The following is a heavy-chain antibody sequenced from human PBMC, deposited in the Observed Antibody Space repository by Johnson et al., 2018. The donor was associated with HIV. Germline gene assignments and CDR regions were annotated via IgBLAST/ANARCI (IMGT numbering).Heavy chain of an antibody. CDR2: TSYDGSNT. J-gene: IGHJ3*02. CDR1: GFNFSTYD. V-gene: IGHV3-30*18. Sequence: QVQLVESGGGVVQPGRSLRLSCITYGFNFSTYDMHWVRQAPGKWLEWVAVTSYDGSNTYYGDSVKGRFTISRDNSKNTLYLQMNSMSAEDTAVYYCAKDDNGGYVVWTFDIWGQGTMVTVSS. D-gene: IGHD7-27*01. CDR3: AKDDNGGYVVWTFDI.